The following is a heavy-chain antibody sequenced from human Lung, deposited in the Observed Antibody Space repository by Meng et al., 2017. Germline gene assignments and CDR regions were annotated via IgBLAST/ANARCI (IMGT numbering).Heavy chain of an antibody. D-gene: IGHD3-22*01. CDR3: AHSWGSGYYFGPLDY. V-gene: IGHV2-5*02. Sequence: QITLKESGPALVKPTQTLTLTCPLSGSSLSTSGVAVGWIRQPPGKALEWLALIYWDDEKRYSPSLKSRLTITKDTSKNHVVLTMTNMDPMDTATYYCAHSWGSGYYFGPLDYWGQGTLVTVSS. J-gene: IGHJ4*02. CDR1: GSSLSTSGVA. CDR2: IYWDDEK.